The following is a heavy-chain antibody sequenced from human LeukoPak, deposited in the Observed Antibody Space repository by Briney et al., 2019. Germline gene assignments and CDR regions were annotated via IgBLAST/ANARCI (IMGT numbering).Heavy chain of an antibody. CDR2: ISGSAGNT. Sequence: PGGSLRLSCAASGFTFSNYVMTWVRQAPGKGLEWVSAISGSAGNTYYADSVKGRFTIPRDNSKNKLYLQMKSLRAEDTAVYYCASSRRPPAASSYEDYWGQGTLVTVSS. CDR1: GFTFSNYV. D-gene: IGHD5-12*01. J-gene: IGHJ4*02. V-gene: IGHV3-23*01. CDR3: ASSRRPPAASSYEDY.